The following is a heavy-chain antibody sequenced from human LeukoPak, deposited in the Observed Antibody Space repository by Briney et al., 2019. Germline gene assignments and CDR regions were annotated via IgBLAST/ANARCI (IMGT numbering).Heavy chain of an antibody. J-gene: IGHJ4*02. CDR3: AKVDIVVVPAAIRGPLGY. D-gene: IGHD2-2*02. CDR1: GFTFSSYA. V-gene: IGHV3-23*01. Sequence: GGSRRLSCAASGFTFSSYAMSWVRQAPGKGLEWVSAISGSGGSTYYADSVKGRFTISRDNSKNTLYLQMNSLRAEDTAVYYCAKVDIVVVPAAIRGPLGYWGQGTLVTVSS. CDR2: ISGSGGST.